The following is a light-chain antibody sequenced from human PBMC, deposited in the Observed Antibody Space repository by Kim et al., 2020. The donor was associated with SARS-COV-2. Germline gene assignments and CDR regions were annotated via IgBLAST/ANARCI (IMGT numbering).Light chain of an antibody. Sequence: QSITFSCIGTPSDIAGYNYGAWYQQHPGQAPELIIDEVNHRPAGISNHFSGYKSGNTASLTISGLRAEDEADYHCSSYASSGGVVFGGGTQLTVL. CDR3: SSYASSGGVV. J-gene: IGLJ2*01. CDR2: EVN. CDR1: PSDIAGYNY. V-gene: IGLV2-14*01.